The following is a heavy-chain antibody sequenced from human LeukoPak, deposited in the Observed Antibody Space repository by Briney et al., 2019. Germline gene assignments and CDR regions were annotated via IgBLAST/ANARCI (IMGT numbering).Heavy chain of an antibody. V-gene: IGHV4-59*01. J-gene: IGHJ4*02. Sequence: SETLSLTCTVSGGSISSYYWSWIRQPPGKGLEWIGYIYYSGSTNYNPSLKSRVTISVDTFKNQFSLKLSSVTAADTAVYYCARGIAAAGTDFDYWGQGTLVTVSS. CDR3: ARGIAAAGTDFDY. CDR1: GGSISSYY. CDR2: IYYSGST. D-gene: IGHD6-13*01.